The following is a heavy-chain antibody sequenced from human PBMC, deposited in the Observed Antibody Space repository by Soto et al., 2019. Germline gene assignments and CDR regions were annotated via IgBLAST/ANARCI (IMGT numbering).Heavy chain of an antibody. J-gene: IGHJ4*02. Sequence: PSETLSLTCTVSGGSIRSYYWSWIRQSPGKGLEWIGYISYSGSTEYNPSLKSRVTISVDTSKNQFSLKLSSVTAAETAVYYCARRYGASFDYWGQGTLVTVSS. V-gene: IGHV4-59*01. D-gene: IGHD4-17*01. CDR2: ISYSGST. CDR3: ARRYGASFDY. CDR1: GGSIRSYY.